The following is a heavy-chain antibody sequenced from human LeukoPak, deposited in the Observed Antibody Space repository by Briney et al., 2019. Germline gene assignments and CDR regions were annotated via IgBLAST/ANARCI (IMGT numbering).Heavy chain of an antibody. CDR3: TKDRRQWVVPYFDS. D-gene: IGHD6-19*01. J-gene: IGHJ4*02. CDR2: ISSGGNT. V-gene: IGHV3-23*01. CDR1: GFTFSTYA. Sequence: GGSLRLSCAASGFTFSTYAMSWVRHTPGKGLEWVSGISSGGNTQYTDSVKGRFTVSRDNSKNTLHLQMDSLRAEDTSIYYCTKDRRQWVVPYFDSWGQGTVVTVSS.